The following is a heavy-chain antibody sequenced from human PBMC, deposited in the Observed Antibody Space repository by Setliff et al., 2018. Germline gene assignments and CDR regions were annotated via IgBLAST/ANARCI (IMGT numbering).Heavy chain of an antibody. CDR2: IVQSSDV. Sequence: GESLRLSCATSGFTFRDYSLVWVGQAPGKGLEWVSGIVQSSDVVYADSVKGRFIMSRDNSRNTISLQINDLRVEDTATYYCAKDRVPDGIWEFDSWGQGLLVTGSS. CDR3: AKDRVPDGIWEFDS. J-gene: IGHJ4*02. D-gene: IGHD1-20*01. V-gene: IGHV3-23*01. CDR1: GFTFRDYS.